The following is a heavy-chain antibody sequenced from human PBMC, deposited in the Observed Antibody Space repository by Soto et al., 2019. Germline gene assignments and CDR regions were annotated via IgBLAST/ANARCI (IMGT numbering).Heavy chain of an antibody. J-gene: IGHJ4*02. CDR1: GGSISSGGYY. Sequence: QVQLQESGPGLVKPSQTLSLTCTVSGGSISSGGYYWSWIRQHPGKVLEWIGYIYYSGSTYYNPSLKSRVTISVDTSKNQFSLKLSSVTAADTAVYYCARDSAVVRGVINYWGQGTLVTVSS. D-gene: IGHD3-10*02. CDR3: ARDSAVVRGVINY. V-gene: IGHV4-31*03. CDR2: IYYSGST.